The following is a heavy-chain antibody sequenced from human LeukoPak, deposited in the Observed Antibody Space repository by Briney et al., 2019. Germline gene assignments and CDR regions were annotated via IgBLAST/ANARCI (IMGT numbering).Heavy chain of an antibody. D-gene: IGHD3-10*01. CDR1: GHTLTELS. J-gene: IGHJ1*01. CDR3: ATPPVWFGEFMSGNSILGYFQD. V-gene: IGHV1-24*01. CDR2: FDTQEGET. Sequence: GASVKVSCKISGHTLTELSIHWVRQAPGKGLEWMGGFDTQEGETIFAQNFQGRVTMTEATSSDTAYMELSSLTSEDTAVYYCATPPVWFGEFMSGNSILGYFQDWGQGTLVTVSS.